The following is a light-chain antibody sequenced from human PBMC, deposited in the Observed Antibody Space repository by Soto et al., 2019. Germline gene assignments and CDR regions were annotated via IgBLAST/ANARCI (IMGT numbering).Light chain of an antibody. J-gene: IGKJ1*01. V-gene: IGKV1-5*01. Sequence: DIKMTQSPSSLSASVGDRVTITCRASHFISSWLAWYQQKPGKAPKLLIYDASSLESGVPSRLSGSGSATEFTLTISSLKPDDFATYYCQQYNNYWTFGQGTKVDIK. CDR2: DAS. CDR3: QQYNNYWT. CDR1: HFISSW.